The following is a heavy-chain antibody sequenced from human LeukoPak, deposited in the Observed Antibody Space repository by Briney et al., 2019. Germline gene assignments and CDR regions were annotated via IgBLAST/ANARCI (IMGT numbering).Heavy chain of an antibody. D-gene: IGHD3-9*01. CDR2: LSSGGTT. V-gene: IGHV3-23*01. J-gene: IGHJ5*02. Sequence: GGSLRLSCAVSGFTLTTYAMSWVRQAPGKGLEWVSALSSGGTTWYADSVKGRFTISRDTSTSTLFLQMNSLRADDTALYYCAKLPSDYDILTQNWFDPWGQGTLVTVSS. CDR1: GFTLTTYA. CDR3: AKLPSDYDILTQNWFDP.